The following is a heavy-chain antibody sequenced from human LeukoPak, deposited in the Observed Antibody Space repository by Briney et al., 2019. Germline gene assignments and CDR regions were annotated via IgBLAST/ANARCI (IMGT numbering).Heavy chain of an antibody. D-gene: IGHD3-16*02. CDR1: GYTFTGYY. V-gene: IGHV1-2*02. Sequence: ASVTVSFKASGYTFTGYYMHWVRQAPGQGLEWMGWINPNNGGPNYAQKFQGRVTMTRDTSISTAYMELSRLRSDDTAVYYCARALGGIIEHRYYFDYWGQGTLVTVSS. J-gene: IGHJ4*02. CDR3: ARALGGIIEHRYYFDY. CDR2: INPNNGGP.